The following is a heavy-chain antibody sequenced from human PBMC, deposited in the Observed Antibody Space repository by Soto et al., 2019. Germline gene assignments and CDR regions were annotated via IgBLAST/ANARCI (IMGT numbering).Heavy chain of an antibody. CDR2: IFGSGGST. Sequence: PGGSPRLSCAASGFTFSSYAMSWVRQAPGKGLKWVSAIFGSGGSTYYADSVKGRFTISRDNSKNTLYLQMNSLRAEDTAVYYCAKGANDFWSGYSPAPNYYYYGMDVWGQGTTVTVSS. V-gene: IGHV3-23*01. J-gene: IGHJ6*02. CDR1: GFTFSSYA. CDR3: AKGANDFWSGYSPAPNYYYYGMDV. D-gene: IGHD3-3*01.